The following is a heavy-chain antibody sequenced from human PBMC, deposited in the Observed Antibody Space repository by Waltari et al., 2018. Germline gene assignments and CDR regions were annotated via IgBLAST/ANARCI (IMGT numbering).Heavy chain of an antibody. V-gene: IGHV4-34*01. CDR1: GGSFSGYY. Sequence: QVQLQQWGAGLLKPSENLSLTCAVYGGSFSGYYWSWIRQPPGKGLEWIGEINHSGSTNYNPSLKSRVTISVDTSKNQFSLKLSSVTAADTAVYYCARLGLQQLVRELFDYWGQGTLVTVSS. D-gene: IGHD6-13*01. CDR3: ARLGLQQLVRELFDY. J-gene: IGHJ4*02. CDR2: INHSGST.